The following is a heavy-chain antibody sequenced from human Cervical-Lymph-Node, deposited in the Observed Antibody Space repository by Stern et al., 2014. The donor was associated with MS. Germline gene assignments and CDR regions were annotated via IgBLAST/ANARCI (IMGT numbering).Heavy chain of an antibody. V-gene: IGHV1-46*01. J-gene: IGHJ6*02. CDR2: INPSAGST. D-gene: IGHD6-19*01. CDR3: AREVAGHRLGMMDV. Sequence: QVQLVQSGAEVKKPGASVKVSCKASGNTFTRYYIHWVRQATGQGLEWMGIINPSAGSTSYAQKFQGRVTMTRDTSTSTVYMELSSLRSEDTAVYYCAREVAGHRLGMMDVWGQGTTVTVSS. CDR1: GNTFTRYY.